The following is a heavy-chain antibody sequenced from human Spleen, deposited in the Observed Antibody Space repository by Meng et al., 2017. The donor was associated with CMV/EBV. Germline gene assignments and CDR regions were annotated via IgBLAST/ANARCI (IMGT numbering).Heavy chain of an antibody. Sequence: CTVSGGSISSSSYYWGWIRQPPGKGLEWIGNIYYTGITYYYPSLKSRITISVDTSKNQFSLKLTSVTVTDTAVYYCARLLTSSGWIDPWGQGTLVTVSS. CDR2: IYYTGIT. CDR3: ARLLTSSGWIDP. CDR1: GGSISSSSYY. J-gene: IGHJ5*02. D-gene: IGHD2-2*01. V-gene: IGHV4-39*01.